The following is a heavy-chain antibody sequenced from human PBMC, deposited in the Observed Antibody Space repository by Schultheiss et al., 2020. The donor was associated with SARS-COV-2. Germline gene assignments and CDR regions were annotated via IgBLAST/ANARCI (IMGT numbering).Heavy chain of an antibody. D-gene: IGHD3-10*01. V-gene: IGHV4-39*01. CDR3: ARRIGVLLWFGELLTSRTEHNWFDP. J-gene: IGHJ5*02. CDR2: IYYSGST. Sequence: QTLSLTCTVSGGSISSSSYYWGWIRQPPGKGLEWIGSIYYSGSTYYNPSLKSRVTISVDTSKNQFSLKLSSVTAADTAVYYCARRIGVLLWFGELLTSRTEHNWFDPWGQGTLVTVSS. CDR1: GGSISSSSYY.